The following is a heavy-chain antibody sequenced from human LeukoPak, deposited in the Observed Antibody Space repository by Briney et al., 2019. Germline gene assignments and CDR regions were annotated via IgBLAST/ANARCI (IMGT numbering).Heavy chain of an antibody. CDR1: GFTFSSYG. V-gene: IGHV3-23*01. CDR2: ISGSGGST. J-gene: IGHJ4*02. D-gene: IGHD3-10*01. CDR3: ARKREDYFGSGLLDY. Sequence: GGSLRLSCAASGFTFSSYGMRWVRQAPGKGLECVSPISGSGGSTYYADSVKGRFTTSRDNSRNTLFLQMNSPRAEDTAVYYCARKREDYFGSGLLDYWGQGTLVTVSS.